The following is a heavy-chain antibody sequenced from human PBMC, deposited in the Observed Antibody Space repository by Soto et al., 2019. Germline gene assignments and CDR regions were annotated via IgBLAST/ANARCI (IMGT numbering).Heavy chain of an antibody. J-gene: IGHJ6*02. V-gene: IGHV4-39*01. CDR3: AKHGVDYGDYASYYYYGMDV. Sequence: QLQLQESGPGLVKPSETLSLTCTVSGGSISSSTYYWGWIRQPPGKGLEWIGLIYYSWSAYYNPSHKSRFTITIDTSKNQFSLRLSSVPAADTAVYYCAKHGVDYGDYASYYYYGMDVWGRGTTVTGSS. CDR1: GGSISSSTYY. D-gene: IGHD4-17*01. CDR2: IYYSWSA.